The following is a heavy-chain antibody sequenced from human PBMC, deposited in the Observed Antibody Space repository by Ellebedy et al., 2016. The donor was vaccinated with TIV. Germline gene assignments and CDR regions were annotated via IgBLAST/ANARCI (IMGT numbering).Heavy chain of an antibody. J-gene: IGHJ4*02. CDR3: TGVYCSSGTCYVDD. V-gene: IGHV3-21*04. D-gene: IGHD2-15*01. CDR1: GFILRENG. CDR2: ISISGITE. Sequence: GESLKISCAASGFILRENGMTWVRQAPGKGLEWVSSISISGITEYYADSVRGRFTVSKDNSKNTVYLHLHTLRAADTSMYYCTGVYCSSGTCYVDDWGQGTLVTVSS.